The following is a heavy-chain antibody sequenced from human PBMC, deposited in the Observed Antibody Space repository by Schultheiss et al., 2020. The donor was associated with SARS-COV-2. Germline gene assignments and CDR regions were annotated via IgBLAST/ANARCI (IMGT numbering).Heavy chain of an antibody. CDR1: GFTFSSYA. CDR2: ISGSGGST. D-gene: IGHD4-17*01. CDR3: ATGTTRFDD. V-gene: IGHV3-23*01. Sequence: GGSLRLSCSASGFTFSSYAMNWVRQAPGKGLEWISGISGSGGSTYYADSVKGRFTISRDNAKNSLYLQMNSLRDDDTAVYYCATGTTRFDDWGQGTLVTVAS. J-gene: IGHJ4*02.